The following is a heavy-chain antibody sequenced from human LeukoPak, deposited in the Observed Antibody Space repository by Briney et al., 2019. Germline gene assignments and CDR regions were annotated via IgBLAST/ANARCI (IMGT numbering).Heavy chain of an antibody. CDR2: IDHRGDT. Sequence: SETLSLSCAVYGGSFSRYYWSWIRQSPGKGLEWIAEIDHRGDTNYNPSVKSRVTISVDTSKNQFSLKMRSLSAADTALYYCARGATISETGNFDFWGQGTLVPVSS. CDR3: ARGATISETGNFDF. CDR1: GGSFSRYY. V-gene: IGHV4-34*01. D-gene: IGHD5-24*01. J-gene: IGHJ4*02.